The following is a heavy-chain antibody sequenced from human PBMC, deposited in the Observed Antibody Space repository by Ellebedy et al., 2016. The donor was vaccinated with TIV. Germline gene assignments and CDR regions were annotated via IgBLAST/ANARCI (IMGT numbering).Heavy chain of an antibody. CDR2: INPSGGST. CDR1: GYTFTSYY. D-gene: IGHD6-19*01. CDR3: ARDLFGAKQWLVGNWFDP. V-gene: IGHV1-46*01. J-gene: IGHJ5*02. Sequence: ASVKVSCXASGYTFTSYYMHSVRQAPGQGLEWMGIINPSGGSTSYAQKFQGRVTMTTDTSTSTAYMELRSLRSDDTAVYYCARDLFGAKQWLVGNWFDPWGQGTLVTVSS.